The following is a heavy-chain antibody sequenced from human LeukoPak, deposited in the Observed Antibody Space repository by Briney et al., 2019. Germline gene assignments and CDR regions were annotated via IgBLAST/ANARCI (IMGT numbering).Heavy chain of an antibody. CDR1: GFTFSSYA. Sequence: GGSLRLSCAASGFTFSSYAMSWVRQAPGEGLEWVSAISGSGGSTYYADSVKGRFTISRDNSKNTLYLQMNSLRAEDTAVYYCAKDQSRYFYDSSAYPRNWFDPWGQGTLVTVSS. CDR2: ISGSGGST. D-gene: IGHD3-22*01. J-gene: IGHJ5*02. CDR3: AKDQSRYFYDSSAYPRNWFDP. V-gene: IGHV3-23*01.